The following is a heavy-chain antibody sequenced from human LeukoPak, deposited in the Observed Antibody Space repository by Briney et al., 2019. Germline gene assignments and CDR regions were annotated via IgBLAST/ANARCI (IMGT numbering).Heavy chain of an antibody. CDR1: GFTFSSYG. D-gene: IGHD4-17*01. Sequence: GGSLRLSCAASGFTFSSYGMHWVRQAPGKGLEWVAVISYDGSNKYYADSVKGRFTISRDNSKNTLYLQMNSLRAEDTAVYYCARSITVTTIYWGQGTLVTVSS. CDR3: ARSITVTTIY. J-gene: IGHJ4*02. V-gene: IGHV3-30*03. CDR2: ISYDGSNK.